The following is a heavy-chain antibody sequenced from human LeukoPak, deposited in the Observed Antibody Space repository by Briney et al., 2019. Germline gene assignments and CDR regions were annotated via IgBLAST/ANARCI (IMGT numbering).Heavy chain of an antibody. D-gene: IGHD2-15*01. CDR3: ARRDPIYCSGGSCYFDY. V-gene: IGHV4-34*01. CDR2: INHSGST. CDR1: GGSFSGYY. Sequence: SETLSLTCAVYGGSFSGYYWGWIRQPPGKGLEWMGEINHSGSTNYNPSLKSRVTISVDTSKNQFSLKLSSVTAADTAVYYCARRDPIYCSGGSCYFDYWGQGTLVTVSS. J-gene: IGHJ4*02.